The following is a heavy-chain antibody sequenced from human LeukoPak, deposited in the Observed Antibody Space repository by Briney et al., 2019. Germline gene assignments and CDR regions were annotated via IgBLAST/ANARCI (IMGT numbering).Heavy chain of an antibody. D-gene: IGHD3-3*01. CDR1: GYTFTGYY. V-gene: IGHV1-2*02. CDR2: INPNSGGT. CDR3: ARSSNRVVIIHLDY. J-gene: IGHJ4*02. Sequence: ASVKVSCKASGYTFTGYYMHWVRQAPGQGLEWMGWINPNSGGTNYAQKFQGRVTMTRDTSISTAYMELSRLRSDDTAVYYCARSSNRVVIIHLDYWGQGTLVTVSS.